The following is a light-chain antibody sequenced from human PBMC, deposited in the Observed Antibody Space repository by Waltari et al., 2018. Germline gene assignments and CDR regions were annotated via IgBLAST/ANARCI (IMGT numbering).Light chain of an antibody. Sequence: QSVLTQPPSTSGTPGQRVTISCSGSSSNVGPNYVSWYQQLPGTAPTLLIYNNNRRPSGVPARFSGSKSGTSASLAISGLQSEDEADYYCAAWDDSLNAWMFGGGTKLTVL. J-gene: IGLJ3*02. V-gene: IGLV1-44*01. CDR1: SSNVGPNY. CDR3: AAWDDSLNAWM. CDR2: NNN.